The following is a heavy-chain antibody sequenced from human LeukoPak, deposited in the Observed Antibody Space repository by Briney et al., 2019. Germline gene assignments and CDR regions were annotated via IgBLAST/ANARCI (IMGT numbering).Heavy chain of an antibody. CDR3: ARGRGPFDY. Sequence: TSETLSLTCTVSGGSISSYYWSWIRQPPGKGLEWIGYIYYSGSTYYNPSLKSRVTISVDTSKNQFSLKLSSVTAADTAVYYCARGRGPFDYWGQGTLVTVSS. J-gene: IGHJ4*02. V-gene: IGHV4-59*12. CDR1: GGSISSYY. CDR2: IYYSGST. D-gene: IGHD3-10*01.